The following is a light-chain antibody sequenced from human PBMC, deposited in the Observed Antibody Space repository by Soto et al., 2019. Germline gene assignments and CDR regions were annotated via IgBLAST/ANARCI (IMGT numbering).Light chain of an antibody. CDR2: GAS. CDR1: QSVSSSF. CDR3: QQYDSSPWT. Sequence: EIVLTQSPGTLSLSPGERGTLSCRASQSVSSSFLAWYQQKPGQAPRLLIYGASSRATGIPDRFSGSGSGTDFTLTISRLEPDDFAVFYCQQYDSSPWTFGQGTKVEIK. J-gene: IGKJ1*01. V-gene: IGKV3-20*01.